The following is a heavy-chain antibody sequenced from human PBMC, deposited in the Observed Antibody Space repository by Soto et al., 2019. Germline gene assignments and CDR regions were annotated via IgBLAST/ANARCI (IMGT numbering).Heavy chain of an antibody. CDR2: ISGSGGST. CDR1: GFTFSSYA. J-gene: IGHJ5*02. Sequence: GGSLRLSCAASGFTFSSYAMSWVRQAPGKGLEWVSAISGSGGSTYYADSVKGRFTISRDNSKNTLYLQMNSLRAEDTAVYYCAKDRPRYQQLVVFGWFDPWGQGTLVTVSS. V-gene: IGHV3-23*01. CDR3: AKDRPRYQQLVVFGWFDP. D-gene: IGHD6-13*01.